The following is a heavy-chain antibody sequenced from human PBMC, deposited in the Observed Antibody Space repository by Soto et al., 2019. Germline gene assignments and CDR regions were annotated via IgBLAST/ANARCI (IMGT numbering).Heavy chain of an antibody. D-gene: IGHD6-19*01. Sequence: EVQLVESGGGLVQPGRSLRLSCATSGFTFDDYAMHWVRQAPGKGLEWVSGISWNSGSIGYADSVKGRFTISRDNAKNSLYLQRTSLRAEDTAVYYCAKNPTAGTENNWFDPWGQGTLVTVSS. CDR2: ISWNSGSI. CDR1: GFTFDDYA. J-gene: IGHJ5*02. CDR3: AKNPTAGTENNWFDP. V-gene: IGHV3-9*01.